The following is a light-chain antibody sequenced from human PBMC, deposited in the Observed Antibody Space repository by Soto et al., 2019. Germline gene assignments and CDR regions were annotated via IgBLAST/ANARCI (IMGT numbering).Light chain of an antibody. J-gene: IGKJ4*01. Sequence: EIVLTQSPATLSLSPGERATLSCRASQSVSSYLAWYQQKPGQALRLLIYDASNRATGIPARFSGSGSGTDFTLTISSLEPEDFAVYYCQQRSNWPRELTFGGGTKVEIK. CDR2: DAS. CDR1: QSVSSY. CDR3: QQRSNWPRELT. V-gene: IGKV3-11*01.